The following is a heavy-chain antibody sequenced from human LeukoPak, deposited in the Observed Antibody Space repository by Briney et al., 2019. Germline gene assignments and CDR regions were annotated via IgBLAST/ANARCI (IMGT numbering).Heavy chain of an antibody. V-gene: IGHV3-15*01. CDR3: TTELAAAGTT. J-gene: IGHJ4*02. Sequence: GGSLRLSCAASGLTFSSYAVSWVRQAPGKGLEWVGRIKSKTDGGTTDYAAPVKGRFTISRDDSKNTLYLQMNSLKTEDTAVYYCTTELAAAGTTWGQGTLVTVSS. CDR2: IKSKTDGGTT. D-gene: IGHD6-13*01. CDR1: GLTFSSYA.